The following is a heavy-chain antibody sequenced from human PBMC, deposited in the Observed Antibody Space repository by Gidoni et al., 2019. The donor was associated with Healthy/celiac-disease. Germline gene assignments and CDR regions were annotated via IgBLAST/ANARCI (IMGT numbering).Heavy chain of an antibody. Sequence: EVQLVESGGGLVQPGGSLRLSCAASGFTFSSYELNWVRQAPGKGLEWVSDISSSGSTIYYADSVKGRFTISRDNAKNSLYLQMNSLRAEDTAVYYCARAIAARPADEKIYYYYMDVWGKGTTVTVSS. CDR3: ARAIAARPADEKIYYYYMDV. CDR1: GFTFSSYE. V-gene: IGHV3-48*03. D-gene: IGHD6-6*01. J-gene: IGHJ6*03. CDR2: ISSSGSTI.